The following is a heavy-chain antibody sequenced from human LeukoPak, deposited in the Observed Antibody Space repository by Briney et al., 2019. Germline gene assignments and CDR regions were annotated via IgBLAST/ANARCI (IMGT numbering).Heavy chain of an antibody. CDR1: GFTFTSSA. J-gene: IGHJ6*02. V-gene: IGHV1-58*01. D-gene: IGHD1-26*01. CDR2: IVVGSGNT. Sequence: SVKVSCKASGFTFTSSAVQWVRQARGQRLEWIGWIVVGSGNTNYAQKFQERVTITRDMSTSAAYMELSSLRSEDTAVYYCAAWGVVGATRRGYGMDVWGQGTTVTVSS. CDR3: AAWGVVGATRRGYGMDV.